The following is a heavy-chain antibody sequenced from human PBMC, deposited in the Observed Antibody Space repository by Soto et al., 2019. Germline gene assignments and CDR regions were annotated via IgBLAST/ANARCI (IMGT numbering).Heavy chain of an antibody. J-gene: IGHJ5*02. Sequence: GSQRRSYEACGFKFSSYAMSWVRQDKGKGLEWVSTISGSGGSTYYADSVKGRFTISRDNSKNTLYLQLNSLRAEDTAVYYCAKDRTTAGTTVRFDPWGQGTLVTVSS. CDR3: AKDRTTAGTTVRFDP. CDR2: ISGSGGST. D-gene: IGHD1-1*01. V-gene: IGHV3-23*01. CDR1: GFKFSSYA.